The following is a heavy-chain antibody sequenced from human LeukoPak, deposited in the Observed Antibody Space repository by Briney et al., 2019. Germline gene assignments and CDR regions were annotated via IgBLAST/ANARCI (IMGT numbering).Heavy chain of an antibody. CDR2: ISAYNVNT. CDR1: GYTFTTYY. J-gene: IGHJ4*02. V-gene: IGHV1-18*01. Sequence: GASVKVSCKASGYTFTTYYFTWVRQAPGQGLEWMGWISAYNVNTNYAQKLQGRVTMTTDTSTSTAYMELRSLTSDDTAVYYCARVGDANYYYFDYWGQGTLVTVSS. CDR3: ARVGDANYYYFDY. D-gene: IGHD4/OR15-4a*01.